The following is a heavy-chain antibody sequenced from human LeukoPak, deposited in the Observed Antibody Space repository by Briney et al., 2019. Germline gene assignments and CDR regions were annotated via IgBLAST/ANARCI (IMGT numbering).Heavy chain of an antibody. CDR3: AKYMGYTSSWIEY. CDR1: GFTFTTYA. D-gene: IGHD6-13*01. Sequence: GGSLRLSCAVSGFTFTTYAMSWVRQAPGKGLEWVSAISGSGGSTSYADSVKGRFTISRDNPKNTLYLQMNSLRAEDTALYYCAKYMGYTSSWIEYWGQGTLVTVSS. J-gene: IGHJ4*02. V-gene: IGHV3-23*01. CDR2: ISGSGGST.